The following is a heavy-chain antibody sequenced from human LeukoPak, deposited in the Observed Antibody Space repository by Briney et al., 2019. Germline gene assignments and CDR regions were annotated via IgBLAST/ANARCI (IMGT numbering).Heavy chain of an antibody. Sequence: PSETLSLTCTVSGGSISSSNYYWGWVRQPPGKALEWIGNIFYSGSTYYSPSLKSRVTISLDTSRNQFSLKLSSVTAADTAVYYCARVLLGPLVGAIEFDYWGQGTLVTVSS. J-gene: IGHJ4*02. CDR3: ARVLLGPLVGAIEFDY. V-gene: IGHV4-39*07. D-gene: IGHD1-26*01. CDR1: GGSISSSNYY. CDR2: IFYSGST.